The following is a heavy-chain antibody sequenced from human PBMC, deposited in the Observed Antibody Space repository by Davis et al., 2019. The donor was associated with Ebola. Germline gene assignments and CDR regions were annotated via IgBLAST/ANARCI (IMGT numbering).Heavy chain of an antibody. J-gene: IGHJ3*02. CDR2: ISYDGSNK. CDR3: ARGRGYCSSTSCSPDAFDI. V-gene: IGHV3-30-3*01. Sequence: PGGSLRLSCAASGFTFSSYAMHWVRQAPGKGLEWVAVISYDGSNKYYADSVKGRFTISRDNSKNTLYLQMNSLRAEDTAVYYCARGRGYCSSTSCSPDAFDIWGQGTMVTVSS. D-gene: IGHD2-2*01. CDR1: GFTFSSYA.